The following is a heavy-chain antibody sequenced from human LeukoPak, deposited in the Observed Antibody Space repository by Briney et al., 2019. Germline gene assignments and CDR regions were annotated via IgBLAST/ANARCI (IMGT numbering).Heavy chain of an antibody. CDR1: GGSISSYY. J-gene: IGHJ5*02. D-gene: IGHD3-10*01. CDR2: IYTSGST. V-gene: IGHV4-4*07. Sequence: SETLSLTCNVSGGSISSYYWSWIRQPAGKGLEWIGRIYTSGSTYYNPSLKSRVTMSVDTSKNQFSLKLSSVTAADTAVYYCARDNYYGSGTNWFDPWGQGTLVTVSS. CDR3: ARDNYYGSGTNWFDP.